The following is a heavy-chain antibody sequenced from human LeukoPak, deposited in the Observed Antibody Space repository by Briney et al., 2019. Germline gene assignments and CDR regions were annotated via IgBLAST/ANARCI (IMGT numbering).Heavy chain of an antibody. J-gene: IGHJ3*01. CDR3: VRDQFYAFDV. Sequence: GGSLRLSCAASGFTFTSYTMNWVRQAPGKGLEWISYVRTSGGVVSYTDSVRGRFTISTDSAKNSLYLQMNSLRDDDTAVYYCVRDQFYAFDVWGQGTMVTVSS. CDR2: VRTSGGVV. CDR1: GFTFTSYT. V-gene: IGHV3-48*02.